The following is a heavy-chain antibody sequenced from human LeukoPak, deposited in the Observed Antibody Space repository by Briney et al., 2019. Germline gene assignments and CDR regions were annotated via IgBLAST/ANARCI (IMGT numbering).Heavy chain of an antibody. CDR1: GFIFSSYT. CDR3: ARSSSGWYGGDY. V-gene: IGHV3-30-3*01. CDR2: ISYDGSNK. Sequence: GGSLRLSCAASGFIFSSYTIQWVRQAPGKGLEWLAVISYDGSNKYYADSVKGRFTISRDNSKNTLYLQMNSMRTEDTAVYYCARSSSGWYGGDYWGQGTLVTVSS. D-gene: IGHD6-19*01. J-gene: IGHJ4*02.